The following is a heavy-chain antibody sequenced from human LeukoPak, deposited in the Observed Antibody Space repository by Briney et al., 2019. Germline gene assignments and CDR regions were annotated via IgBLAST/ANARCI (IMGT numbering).Heavy chain of an antibody. CDR1: GFTFGDYA. V-gene: IGHV3-49*04. J-gene: IGHJ4*02. CDR2: IRSKAYGGTT. CDR3: TRPIDYYDSSGYGY. Sequence: GGSLRLSCTASGFTFGDYAMSWVRQAPGKGLEWVGFIRSKAYGGTTEYAASVKGRFTISRDDSKSIAYPQMNSLKTEDTAVYYCTRPIDYYDSSGYGYWGQGTLVTVSS. D-gene: IGHD3-22*01.